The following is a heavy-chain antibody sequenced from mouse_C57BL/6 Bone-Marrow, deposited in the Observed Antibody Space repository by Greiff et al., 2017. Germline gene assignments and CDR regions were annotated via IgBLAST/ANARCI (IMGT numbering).Heavy chain of an antibody. D-gene: IGHD4-1*01. CDR1: GYSFTGYY. J-gene: IGHJ2*01. CDR3: ARWELGRIDY. V-gene: IGHV1-42*01. CDR2: INPSTGGT. Sequence: VQLQQSGPELVKPGASVKISCKASGYSFTGYYMNWVKQSPEKSLEWIGEINPSTGGTTYNQKFKAKATLTVDKSSSTTYMQLKSLRPEDSAVYYCARWELGRIDYWGQGTTLTVSS.